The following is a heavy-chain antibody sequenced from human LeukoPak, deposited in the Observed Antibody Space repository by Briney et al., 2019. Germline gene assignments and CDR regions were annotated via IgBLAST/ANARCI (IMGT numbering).Heavy chain of an antibody. CDR1: GGSFSGYY. CDR2: INHSGST. D-gene: IGHD3-3*01. V-gene: IGHV4-34*01. CDR3: ASTTTIFGVVITAFDY. J-gene: IGHJ4*02. Sequence: SETLSLTCAVYGGSFSGYYWSWIRQPPGKGLEWIGEINHSGSTNYNPSLKSRATISVDTSKNQFSLKLSSVTAAHTAVYYCASTTTIFGVVITAFDYWGQGTLVTVSS.